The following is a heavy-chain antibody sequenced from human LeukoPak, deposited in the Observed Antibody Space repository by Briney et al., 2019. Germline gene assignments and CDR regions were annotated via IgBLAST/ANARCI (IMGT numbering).Heavy chain of an antibody. J-gene: IGHJ4*02. D-gene: IGHD6-13*01. Sequence: PGGSLRLSCAASGFTFSSYWMTWVRQAPGKGLEWVANINEDGSEKFYVDSVKGRFTIDRDNAKNSLYLQMNSLRAEDTAVYYCARLAAAARPFDYWGQGTLVTVSS. CDR3: ARLAAAARPFDY. CDR1: GFTFSSYW. CDR2: INEDGSEK. V-gene: IGHV3-7*05.